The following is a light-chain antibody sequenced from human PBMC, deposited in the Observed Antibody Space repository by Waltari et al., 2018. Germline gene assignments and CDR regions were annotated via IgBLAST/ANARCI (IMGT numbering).Light chain of an antibody. CDR2: IAS. Sequence: EIQLTQSPSFLSASVGDRVTITCRASQGISGYLAWYQQKPGKAPKLLIYIASTLQSGVPSRFSGSGSGTEFTLTINSLQPEDFATYYCQQLNDFPRTFGPGTKVDIK. V-gene: IGKV1-9*01. CDR3: QQLNDFPRT. J-gene: IGKJ3*01. CDR1: QGISGY.